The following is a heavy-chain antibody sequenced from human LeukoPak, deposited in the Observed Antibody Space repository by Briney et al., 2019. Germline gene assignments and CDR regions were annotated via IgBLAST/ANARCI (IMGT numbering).Heavy chain of an antibody. CDR3: ARVINYYHYMDV. V-gene: IGHV5-51*01. CDR1: GYTFTSYL. Sequence: GESLKISCKASGYTFTSYLIGWVRQMPGKGLEWMGIIYPDDSDTRYSPSFQGQVTISVDKSISTAYLQWSSLKASDSAIYYCARVINYYHYMDVWGKGTTVAVSS. CDR2: IYPDDSDT. D-gene: IGHD3-16*02. J-gene: IGHJ6*03.